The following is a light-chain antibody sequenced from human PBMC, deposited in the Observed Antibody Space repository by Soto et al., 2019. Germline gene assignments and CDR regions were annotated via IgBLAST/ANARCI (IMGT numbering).Light chain of an antibody. CDR2: GAS. Sequence: EIVLPQSTGTRSLSPGERATLSCRASQSVSSSYLAWYQQKPGQAPRLLIYGASSRATGIPDRFSGSGSGTDFTLTISRLEPEDFAVYYCQQYGSSPKTFGPGTKVDIK. CDR1: QSVSSSY. J-gene: IGKJ3*01. V-gene: IGKV3-20*01. CDR3: QQYGSSPKT.